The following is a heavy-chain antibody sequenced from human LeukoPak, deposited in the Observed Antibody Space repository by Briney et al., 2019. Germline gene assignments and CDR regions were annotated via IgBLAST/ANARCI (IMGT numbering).Heavy chain of an antibody. D-gene: IGHD3-3*01. CDR1: NGPTNTYQ. V-gene: IGHV4-59*01. J-gene: IGHJ4*02. Sequence: PSETLSLTCTVSNGPTNTYQWTWIRQPPGRGLGWIGNIHYSGSANYNPSLKSRVIISLDTSKNQFSLKLSSVTAADTAVYYCARYDFNKFFDYWGQGTLVTVSS. CDR2: IHYSGSA. CDR3: ARYDFNKFFDY.